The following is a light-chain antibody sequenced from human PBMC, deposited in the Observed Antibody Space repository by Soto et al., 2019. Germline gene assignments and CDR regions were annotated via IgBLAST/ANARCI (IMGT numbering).Light chain of an antibody. CDR2: DAS. CDR3: QQYYTYST. J-gene: IGKJ1*01. Sequence: EIVLTQSPATLSLSPGERATLSCRASQSVSSYLAWYQQKPGQAPRLLIYDASNRATGIPARFSGSGSGTDFTLTISSLEPEDFAVYYCQQYYTYSTFGQGTKVEIK. CDR1: QSVSSY. V-gene: IGKV3-11*01.